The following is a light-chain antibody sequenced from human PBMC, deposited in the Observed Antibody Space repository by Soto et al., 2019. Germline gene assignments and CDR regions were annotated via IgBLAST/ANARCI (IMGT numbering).Light chain of an antibody. CDR1: QGIRND. V-gene: IGKV1-6*01. J-gene: IGKJ4*01. Sequence: AIQMTQSPSSLSASVGDRVTITCRASQGIRNDLGWYQQKPGKAPKLLIYSAFTLHSGVPSRFSGSGSGTEFPLTISSLQPEDFATYYCLQDDAYPLTFGGGTKVEIK. CDR3: LQDDAYPLT. CDR2: SAF.